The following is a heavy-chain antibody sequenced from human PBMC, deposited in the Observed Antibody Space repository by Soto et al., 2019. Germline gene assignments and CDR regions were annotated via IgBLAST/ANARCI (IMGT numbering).Heavy chain of an antibody. D-gene: IGHD2-21*02. V-gene: IGHV3-23*01. CDR2: ISGSGDT. J-gene: IGHJ1*01. CDR3: ATYGGDSGGFEYFKY. Sequence: EVQLLESGGGLVQPGGSLRLSCAASELTFSSYGMTWVRQAPGQGLEWVSAISGSGDTYNVDSLKGRFTISRDNSKSTLFLQMNSLRAEDTAVYYCATYGGDSGGFEYFKYWGQGPLVTVSS. CDR1: ELTFSSYG.